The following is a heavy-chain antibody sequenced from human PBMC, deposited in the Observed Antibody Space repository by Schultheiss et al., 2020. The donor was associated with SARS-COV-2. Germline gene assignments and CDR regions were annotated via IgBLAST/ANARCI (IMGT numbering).Heavy chain of an antibody. V-gene: IGHV2-5*01. CDR1: GFSLSTSGVG. D-gene: IGHD3-9*01. J-gene: IGHJ4*02. CDR2: IYWNDDK. Sequence: SGPTLVKPTQTLTLTCTFSGFSLSTSGVGVGWIRQPPGKALEWLALIYWNDDKRYSPSLKSRLTITKDTSNNQVVLTMTNMDPVDTATYYCAHSTSYDILPGLDYRGQGSLVTVSS. CDR3: AHSTSYDILPGLDY.